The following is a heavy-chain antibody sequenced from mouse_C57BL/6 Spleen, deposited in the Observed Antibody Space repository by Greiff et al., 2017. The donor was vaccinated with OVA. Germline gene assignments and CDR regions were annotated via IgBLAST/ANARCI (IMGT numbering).Heavy chain of an antibody. CDR3: ARQMDD. J-gene: IGHJ4*01. CDR1: GYTFTSYW. V-gene: IGHV1-69*01. Sequence: QVQLQQPGAELVMPGASVKLSCKASGYTFTSYWMHWVKQRPGQGLEWIGEIDPSDSYTNYNQKFKGKSTLTVDKSSSTAYMQLSSLTSEDSAVYYCARQMDDWGQGTSVTVSS. CDR2: IDPSDSYT.